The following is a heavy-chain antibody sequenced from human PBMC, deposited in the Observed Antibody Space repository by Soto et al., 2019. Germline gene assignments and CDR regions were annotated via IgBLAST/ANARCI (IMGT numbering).Heavy chain of an antibody. CDR1: GFTFSNYA. CDR3: TRDTGVDFDY. Sequence: EVQLLESGGGLVQPGGSLRLSCAASGFTFSNYAMSWVRQAPRKGLEWVSGISDSGGRTNYADSVKGRFTISRDNSKNTVHLQMSSLRAEDMAVYYCTRDTGVDFDYWGQGSLVTVSS. V-gene: IGHV3-23*01. D-gene: IGHD3-3*01. J-gene: IGHJ4*02. CDR2: ISDSGGRT.